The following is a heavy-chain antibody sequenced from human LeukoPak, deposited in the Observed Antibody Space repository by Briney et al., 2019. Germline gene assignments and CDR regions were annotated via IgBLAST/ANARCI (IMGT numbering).Heavy chain of an antibody. CDR2: IIPILGIA. CDR3: ARSGYCSSSSCYKGDAFDI. Sequence: ASVKVSYKGSGGTFINYAINWVRQAPGQGGEGMGRIIPILGIAKYAQKFQGRVTNTTEKSTKTDYMDLRSLRSEDTAVYYCARSGYCSSSSCYKGDAFDIWGQGTMVTVSS. V-gene: IGHV1-69*04. J-gene: IGHJ3*02. D-gene: IGHD2-2*01. CDR1: GGTFINYA.